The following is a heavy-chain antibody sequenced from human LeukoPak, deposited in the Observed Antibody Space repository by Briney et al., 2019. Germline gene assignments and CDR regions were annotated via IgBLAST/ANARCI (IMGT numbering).Heavy chain of an antibody. CDR2: IYSGGST. J-gene: IGHJ4*02. CDR3: ARDLTFDY. CDR1: GFTFSDHY. V-gene: IGHV3-53*04. Sequence: PGGSLRLSCAASGFTFSDHYMSWVRQAPGKGLEWVSVIYSGGSTYYADSVKGRFTISRHNSKNTLYLQMNSLRAEDTAVYYCARDLTFDYWGQGTLVTVSS.